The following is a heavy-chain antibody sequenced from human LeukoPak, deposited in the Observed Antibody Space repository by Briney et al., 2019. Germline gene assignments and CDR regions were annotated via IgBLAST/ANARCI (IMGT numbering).Heavy chain of an antibody. Sequence: SETLSLTCTVSGGSIISSSYSWGWIRQPPGKGLEWIGSIYYSGSTYYNPSLKSRVTISVDTSKNQFSLKLSSVTAADTAVYYCIRNYFDYWGQGTLVTVSS. CDR3: IRNYFDY. CDR1: GGSIISSSYS. V-gene: IGHV4-39*01. CDR2: IYYSGST. J-gene: IGHJ4*02. D-gene: IGHD3-3*01.